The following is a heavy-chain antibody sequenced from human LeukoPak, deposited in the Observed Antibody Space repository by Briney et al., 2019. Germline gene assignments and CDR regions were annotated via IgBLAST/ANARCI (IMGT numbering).Heavy chain of an antibody. J-gene: IGHJ1*01. CDR1: GYTFTNYD. Sequence: ASVKVSCKASGYTFTNYDINWVRQAAGQGAEWMGWMNPNSGNVGYAQSCQGRVTMTRNTSISTAYMELSSLTSQDTAVYYCARAWSNSRLKTGYFQLWGQGTRVTVSS. V-gene: IGHV1-8*01. D-gene: IGHD1/OR15-1a*01. CDR3: ARAWSNSRLKTGYFQL. CDR2: MNPNSGNV.